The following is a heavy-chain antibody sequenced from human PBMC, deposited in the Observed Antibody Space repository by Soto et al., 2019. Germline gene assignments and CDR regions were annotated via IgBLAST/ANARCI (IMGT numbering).Heavy chain of an antibody. J-gene: IGHJ6*02. D-gene: IGHD6-19*01. CDR2: INPSSGGA. CDR3: ARDSSIAVAVTCYYYYGMDV. V-gene: IGHV1-2*02. CDR1: GYTFTGYY. Sequence: ASVKVSCKASGYTFTGYYMHWVRQAPGQGLEWMGRINPSSGGANYAQKFQGRVTMTRDTSISTAYMELSRLRSDDTAVYYCARDSSIAVAVTCYYYYGMDVWGQGTTVTVSS.